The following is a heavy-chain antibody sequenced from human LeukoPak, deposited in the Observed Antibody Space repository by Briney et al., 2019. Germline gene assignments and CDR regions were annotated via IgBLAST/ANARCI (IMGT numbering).Heavy chain of an antibody. CDR3: ARQNDYGDSLYYFDY. CDR2: IYYSGST. V-gene: IGHV4-39*01. CDR1: GGSISSSSYY. Sequence: SETLSLTCTVSGGSISSSSYYWGWIRQPPGKGLEWIGSIYYSGSTYYNPSLKSRVTISVDTSKNQFSLKLSSVTAADTAVYYCARQNDYGDSLYYFDYWGQGALVTVSS. J-gene: IGHJ4*02. D-gene: IGHD4-17*01.